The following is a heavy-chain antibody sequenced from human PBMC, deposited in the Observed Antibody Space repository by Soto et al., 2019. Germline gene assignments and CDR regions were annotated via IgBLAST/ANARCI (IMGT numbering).Heavy chain of an antibody. J-gene: IGHJ4*02. V-gene: IGHV4-30-2*01. Sequence: QLQLQESGSGLVKPSQTLSLTCAVSGGSISSCGYSWSWIRQPPGKGLEWIGYIYHSGSTYYNPTLTIRVTISLDRPKNQFSLQLSAVTAAYTAVYYCARGPDCAGDCYSCYLDSCGQGTLVTVSS. CDR3: ARGPDCAGDCYSCYLDS. CDR2: IYHSGST. D-gene: IGHD2-21*02. CDR1: GGSISSCGYS.